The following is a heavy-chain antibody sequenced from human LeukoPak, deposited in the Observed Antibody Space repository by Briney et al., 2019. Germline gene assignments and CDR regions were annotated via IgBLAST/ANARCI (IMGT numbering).Heavy chain of an antibody. CDR1: GYTFTGYY. CDR2: INPNSGGT. V-gene: IGHV1-2*02. J-gene: IGHJ5*02. D-gene: IGHD3-3*01. CDR3: ARDGAPIGANWFDP. Sequence: GASVKVSCKASGYTFTGYYMHWVRQAPGQGLEWMGWINPNSGGTNYAQKFQGRVTMTRDTSISTAYMELSRLRSDDTAVYYCARDGAPIGANWFDPWGQGTLVTVSS.